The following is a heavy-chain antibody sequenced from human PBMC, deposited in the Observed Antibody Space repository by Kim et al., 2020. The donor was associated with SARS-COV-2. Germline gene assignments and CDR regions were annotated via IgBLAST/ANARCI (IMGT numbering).Heavy chain of an antibody. D-gene: IGHD6-6*01. CDR1: GFTFSNYD. Sequence: GGSLRLSCVGSGFTFSNYDMSWVRQAPGKGLEWVSVVRDDGRTDYADSVKGRFTSSRDNSKNTVYLQMASLRDEDTAIYYCAKHFVRTHDFWGQGTLVTV. CDR2: VRDDGRT. V-gene: IGHV3-23*01. J-gene: IGHJ4*02. CDR3: AKHFVRTHDF.